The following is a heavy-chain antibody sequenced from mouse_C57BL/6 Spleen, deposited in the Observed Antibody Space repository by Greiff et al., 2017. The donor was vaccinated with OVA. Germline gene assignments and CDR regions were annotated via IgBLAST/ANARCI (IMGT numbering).Heavy chain of an antibody. CDR3: ARSGPWFAY. CDR2: INPNNGGT. CDR1: GYTFTDYN. J-gene: IGHJ3*01. Sequence: EVKLMESGPELVKPGASVKIPCKASGYTFTDYNMDWVKQSHGKSLEWIGDINPNNGGTIYNQKFKGKATLTVDKSSSTAYMELRSLTSEDTAVYYCARSGPWFAYWGQGTLVTVSA. V-gene: IGHV1-18*01.